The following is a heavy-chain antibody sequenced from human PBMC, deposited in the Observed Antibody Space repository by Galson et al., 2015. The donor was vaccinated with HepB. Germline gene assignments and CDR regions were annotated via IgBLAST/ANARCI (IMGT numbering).Heavy chain of an antibody. D-gene: IGHD6-19*01. CDR1: GYRFASYA. V-gene: IGHV1-18*01. CDR2: ISAYNGNT. CDR3: AREGFLARSPLEY. Sequence: SVKVSCKASGYRFASYAIMWVRQAPGQGLEWMGWISAYNGNTIYAQKFQGRVTMTTDTSTTTAYLDLRDLKSDDTAVYYCAREGFLARSPLEYWGQGTLVTVSS. J-gene: IGHJ4*02.